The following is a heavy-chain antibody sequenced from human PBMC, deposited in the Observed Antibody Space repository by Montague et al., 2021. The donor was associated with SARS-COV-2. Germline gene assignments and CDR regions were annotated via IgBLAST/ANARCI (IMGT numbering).Heavy chain of an antibody. Sequence: SLRLSCAASGFTFSSYSMNWFRQAPGKGLEWVSSISSSSSYIYYADSVKGRFTVSRDNAKNSLYLQMNSLRAEDTAVYYCAGDRGGSYPLDYWGQGTLVTVSS. CDR3: AGDRGGSYPLDY. V-gene: IGHV3-21*01. CDR1: GFTFSSYS. D-gene: IGHD1-26*01. CDR2: ISSSSSYI. J-gene: IGHJ4*02.